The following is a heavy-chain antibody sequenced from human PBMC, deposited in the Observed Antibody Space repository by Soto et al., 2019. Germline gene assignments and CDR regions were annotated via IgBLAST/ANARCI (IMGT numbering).Heavy chain of an antibody. CDR1: GYMFVTYG. V-gene: IGHV1-18*01. CDR2: ISAYNGNT. Sequence: GASVTVSCKASGYMFVTYGINWVRQAPGQGPAWMGWISAYNGNTKYAQNLQGRGTMTTDASTSTAYTEMTSLRYEATAVYYCAADLHGSRSYYTDYWG. D-gene: IGHD3-10*01. J-gene: IGHJ4*01. CDR3: AADLHGSRSYYTDY.